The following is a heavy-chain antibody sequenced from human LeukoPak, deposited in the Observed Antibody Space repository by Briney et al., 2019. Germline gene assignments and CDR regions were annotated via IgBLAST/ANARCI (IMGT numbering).Heavy chain of an antibody. CDR3: ARGPDNPGENYFDY. V-gene: IGHV4-31*03. Sequence: TLSLTCTVSGGSISSGGYYWSWIRQHPGKGLEWIGYIYYSGSTYYNPSLKSRVTISVDTSKNQFSLKLSSVTAADTAVYYCARGPDNPGENYFDYWGQGTLVTVSS. J-gene: IGHJ4*02. D-gene: IGHD1-14*01. CDR2: IYYSGST. CDR1: GGSISSGGYY.